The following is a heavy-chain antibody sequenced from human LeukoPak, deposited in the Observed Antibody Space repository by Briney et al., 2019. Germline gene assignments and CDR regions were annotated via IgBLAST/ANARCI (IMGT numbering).Heavy chain of an antibody. V-gene: IGHV1-2*06. J-gene: IGHJ6*03. CDR1: GYTFTGYY. CDR2: INPNSGGT. CDR3: ARTEAYYYYYYMDV. Sequence: ASVKVSCKASGYTFTGYYMHWVRQAPGQGLEWMGRINPNSGGTNYAQKFQGRVTMTRDTSISTAYMELSRLRSDDTAVYYCARTEAYYYYYYMDVWGKGTTVTISS.